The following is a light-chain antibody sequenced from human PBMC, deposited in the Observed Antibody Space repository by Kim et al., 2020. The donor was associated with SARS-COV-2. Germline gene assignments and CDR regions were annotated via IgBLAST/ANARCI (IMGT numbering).Light chain of an antibody. V-gene: IGLV3-19*01. CDR2: GKR. Sequence: AVGQTVRITCQGDALRALRPSWYQQRPGQAPVLLLYGKRRRASGISDRFAGSSSGKTYSLTITGAQAEDDADYYCNSRDSSGHHLVFGGGTQLTVL. J-gene: IGLJ3*02. CDR1: ALRALR. CDR3: NSRDSSGHHLV.